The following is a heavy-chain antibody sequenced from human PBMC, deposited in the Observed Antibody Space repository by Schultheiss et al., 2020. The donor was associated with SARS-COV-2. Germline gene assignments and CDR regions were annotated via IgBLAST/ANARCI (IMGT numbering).Heavy chain of an antibody. D-gene: IGHD6-19*01. CDR3: ARGGGDSSSGWRYYYYGMDV. Sequence: SETLSLTCTVSGGSISSGGYYWSWIRQHPGKGLEWIGYIYYSGSTNYNPSLKSRVTISVDTSKNQFSLKLSSVTAADTAVYYCARGGGDSSSGWRYYYYGMDVWGQGTTVTVSS. CDR2: IYYSGST. J-gene: IGHJ6*02. V-gene: IGHV4-61*08. CDR1: GGSISSGGYY.